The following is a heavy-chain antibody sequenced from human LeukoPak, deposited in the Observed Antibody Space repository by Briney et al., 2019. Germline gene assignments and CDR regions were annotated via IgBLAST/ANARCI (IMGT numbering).Heavy chain of an antibody. J-gene: IGHJ5*01. Sequence: GGSLRLSCVGSGFRFSSYDMNWVRQAPGRGLEWLSYPTRTSSATWYADSVKGRFTIFRDNAKSSLYLQMNSLRVEDTAVYYCATGGSEYRSDWFDSWGQGTLVNVAS. V-gene: IGHV3-48*01. CDR2: PTRTSSAT. CDR1: GFRFSSYD. CDR3: ATGGSEYRSDWFDS. D-gene: IGHD5-18*01.